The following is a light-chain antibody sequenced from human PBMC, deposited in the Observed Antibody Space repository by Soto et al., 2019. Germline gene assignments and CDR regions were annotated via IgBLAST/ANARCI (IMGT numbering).Light chain of an antibody. V-gene: IGKV3-15*01. CDR1: QSVSSN. J-gene: IGKJ4*01. CDR3: QQYNNWPPLT. Sequence: EIVMTQSPATLSVSPGERATLSCRASQSVSSNLAWYQQKPGQAPRLLIYGASTRATGIPARFSGSGSGTEFTLSNSSLQSLDFAIYYCQQYNNWPPLTFGGGTKVEIK. CDR2: GAS.